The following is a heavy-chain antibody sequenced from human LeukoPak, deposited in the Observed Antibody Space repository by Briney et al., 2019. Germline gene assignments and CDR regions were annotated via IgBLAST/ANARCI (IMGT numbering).Heavy chain of an antibody. CDR2: INPNSGGT. J-gene: IGHJ4*02. D-gene: IGHD3-10*01. Sequence: ASVKVSCTASGYTFTGYYIHWVRQAPGQGLEWMGWINPNSGGTYYAHKFQGRVTMTRDTSISTAYMDLSRLRSDDTAVYYCARGAWFGELNDTFDYWGQGTLVTVSS. V-gene: IGHV1-2*07. CDR1: GYTFTGYY. CDR3: ARGAWFGELNDTFDY.